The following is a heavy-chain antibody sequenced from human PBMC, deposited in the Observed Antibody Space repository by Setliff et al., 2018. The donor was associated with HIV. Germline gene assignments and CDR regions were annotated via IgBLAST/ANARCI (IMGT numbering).Heavy chain of an antibody. J-gene: IGHJ4*02. Sequence: SETLSLTCTVSGDSIRGYYWSWIRQPPGKGLEWMGYVFYSGSTNYNPSLKSRVIISVDTSKNHFSLRLSSVTAADTAVYYCARKATYYYGSGSSNDYWGQGTLVTVSS. V-gene: IGHV4-59*08. CDR3: ARKATYYYGSGSSNDY. CDR1: GDSIRGYY. CDR2: VFYSGST. D-gene: IGHD3-10*01.